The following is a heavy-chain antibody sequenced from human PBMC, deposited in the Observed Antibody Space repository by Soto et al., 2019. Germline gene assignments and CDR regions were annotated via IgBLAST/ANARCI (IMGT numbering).Heavy chain of an antibody. J-gene: IGHJ4*02. V-gene: IGHV3-73*01. Sequence: VGSLRLSCAASGFTFGGSAMRWVRQASGEGREWVGHIRSKTNSYATAYAESVKGRFTISRDDSMNTAYLQMNSLKTEDTAVYFCTRQTDAVQWLVVPTDYNFDYWGQGTLVTVSS. CDR3: TRQTDAVQWLVVPTDYNFDY. CDR2: IRSKTNSYAT. CDR1: GFTFGGSA. D-gene: IGHD6-19*01.